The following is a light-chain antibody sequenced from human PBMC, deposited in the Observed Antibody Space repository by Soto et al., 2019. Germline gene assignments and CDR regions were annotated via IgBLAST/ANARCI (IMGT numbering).Light chain of an antibody. CDR3: QQYKYPET. CDR2: DAS. CDR1: QTISSW. Sequence: DIQMTQSPSTLSGSVGDRVTITCRASQTISSWLAWYQQKPGKAPKLLIYDASSLESGVPSRFSGSGSGTEFTLTISSLQPDDFATYYCQQYKYPETFGQGTKVEIK. J-gene: IGKJ1*01. V-gene: IGKV1-5*01.